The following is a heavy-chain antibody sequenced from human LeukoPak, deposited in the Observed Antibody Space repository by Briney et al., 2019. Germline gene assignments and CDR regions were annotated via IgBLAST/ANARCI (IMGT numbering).Heavy chain of an antibody. CDR3: ARGATEGNFDY. D-gene: IGHD1-26*01. J-gene: IGHJ4*02. Sequence: KSRVTISVDTSKNQFSLKLTSVTAADTAVYYCARGATEGNFDYWGQGTLVTVSS. V-gene: IGHV4-39*07.